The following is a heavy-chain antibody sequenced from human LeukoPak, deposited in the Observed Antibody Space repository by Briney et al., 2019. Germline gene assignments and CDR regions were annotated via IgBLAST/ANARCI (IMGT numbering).Heavy chain of an antibody. V-gene: IGHV1-2*02. CDR1: EYTFSDYY. Sequence: ASVKVSCKASEYTFSDYYIHWVRQAPGQGLEWMGWINPNSGGTKYAQKFHGRVTMTRDTSISTAYMELSRLRGDDTAVYYCAREDNTGLANWFDPWGQGTLVTVSS. CDR2: INPNSGGT. D-gene: IGHD6-19*01. CDR3: AREDNTGLANWFDP. J-gene: IGHJ5*02.